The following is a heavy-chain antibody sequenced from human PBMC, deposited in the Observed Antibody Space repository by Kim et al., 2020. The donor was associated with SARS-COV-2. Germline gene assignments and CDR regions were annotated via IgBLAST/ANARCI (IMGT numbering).Heavy chain of an antibody. Sequence: ASVKVSCKASGNTFTSYYIHWVRQAPGQGLEWMGIINPSGGSTSYAQKFQGRVTMTRDTSTSTVYMELSSLRSEDTAVYYGARRGRDYGFDYWGQRTLVTVTS. V-gene: IGHV1-46*01. CDR2: INPSGGST. CDR1: GNTFTSYY. D-gene: IGHD3-10*01. CDR3: ARRGRDYGFDY. J-gene: IGHJ4*02.